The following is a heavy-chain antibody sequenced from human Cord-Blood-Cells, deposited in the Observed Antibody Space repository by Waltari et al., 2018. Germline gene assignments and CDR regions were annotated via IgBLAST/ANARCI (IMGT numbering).Heavy chain of an antibody. J-gene: IGHJ3*02. V-gene: IGHV4-39*01. Sequence: QLKLQESGPGLVKPSETLSLTWTVSGGSISSSRYYWGWIRRPTGKGLAWIGSTYYSGSTCYNPSLKSRVTISVDTSKNQFSLKLSSVTAADTAVYYCARSRGYSYGDAFDIWGQGTMVTVSS. CDR1: GGSISSSRYY. D-gene: IGHD5-18*01. CDR2: TYYSGST. CDR3: ARSRGYSYGDAFDI.